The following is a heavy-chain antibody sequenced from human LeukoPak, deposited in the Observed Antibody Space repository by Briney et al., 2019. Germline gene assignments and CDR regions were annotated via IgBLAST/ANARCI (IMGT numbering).Heavy chain of an antibody. V-gene: IGHV1-69*05. J-gene: IGHJ6*03. CDR2: IIPIFGTA. Sequence: AASVKVSCKASGGTFSSYAISWVRQAPGQGLEWMGGIIPIFGTANYAQKFQGRVTITTDESTSTAYMELSSLRSEDTAMYYCARNIYGDYPSPYYYYMDVWGKGTTVTVSS. CDR3: ARNIYGDYPSPYYYYMDV. CDR1: GGTFSSYA. D-gene: IGHD4-17*01.